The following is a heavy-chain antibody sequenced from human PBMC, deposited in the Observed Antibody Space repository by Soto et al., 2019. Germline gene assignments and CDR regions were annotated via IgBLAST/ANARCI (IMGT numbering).Heavy chain of an antibody. J-gene: IGHJ4*02. CDR2: INHSGTT. D-gene: IGHD3-16*02. V-gene: IGHV4-34*01. CDR1: GGSFSGYY. CDR3: ARGVVI. Sequence: SETLSLTTVIYGGSFSGYYWGWIRQSPEKGLEWIGEINHSGTTIYNPSLESRVTISIDTSKSQFSLNLRYVTAADTAVYYCARGVVIWGQGTLVTVSS.